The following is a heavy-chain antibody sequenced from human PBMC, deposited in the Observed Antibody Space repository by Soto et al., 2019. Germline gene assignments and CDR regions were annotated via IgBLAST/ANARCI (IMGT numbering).Heavy chain of an antibody. J-gene: IGHJ5*02. V-gene: IGHV2-26*04. CDR2: IFSNDEK. Sequence: QVTVKESGPVLVKPTETLTLTCTVSGFSLSNAGLGVSWIRQPPGKALEWLAHIFSNDEKSYSTSLKSRLTISEDTSKRQVVLTMTHMDPVDRATYYCASTYSTSWYGFDPWGPGTLVTVSS. CDR3: ASTYSTSWYGFDP. D-gene: IGHD6-13*01. CDR1: GFSLSNAGLG.